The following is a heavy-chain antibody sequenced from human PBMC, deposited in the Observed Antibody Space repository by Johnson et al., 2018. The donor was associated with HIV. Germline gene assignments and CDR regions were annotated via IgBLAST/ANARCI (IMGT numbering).Heavy chain of an antibody. CDR2: IGTAGYT. CDR3: ARAYGIAAAGTSGAFDI. V-gene: IGHV3-13*01. J-gene: IGHJ3*02. D-gene: IGHD6-13*01. Sequence: VQLVESGGGVERRGGSLRLSCAASGFTFRSYDMHWVLPATGKGLEWVYAIGTAGYTYYPGSVKGRFTISRENAKNSLYLQMNSLRAGDTAVYYCARAYGIAAAGTSGAFDIWGQGTMVTVSS. CDR1: GFTFRSYD.